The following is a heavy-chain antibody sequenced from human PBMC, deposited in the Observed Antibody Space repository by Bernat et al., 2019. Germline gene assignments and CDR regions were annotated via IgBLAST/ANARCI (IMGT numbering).Heavy chain of an antibody. D-gene: IGHD3-3*01. J-gene: IGHJ3*02. CDR3: ARESITIFGVVIYDAFDI. V-gene: IGHV4-4*02. CDR1: GGSISSSNW. CDR2: IYHSGST. Sequence: QVQLQESGPGLVKPSGTLSLTCAVSGGSISSSNWWSWARQPPGKGLEWIGEIYHSGSTNYNPSLKSRVTISVDKSKNQFSLKLSSVTAADTAVYYCARESITIFGVVIYDAFDIWGQGTMVTVSS.